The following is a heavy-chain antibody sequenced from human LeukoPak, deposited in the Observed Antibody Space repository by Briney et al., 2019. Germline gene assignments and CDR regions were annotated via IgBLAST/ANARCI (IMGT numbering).Heavy chain of an antibody. J-gene: IGHJ4*02. D-gene: IGHD5-24*01. CDR3: ARNTGWLQSFDY. Sequence: SETLSLTCTVSGGSISSGDFYWSWVRQPPRKALEWIGYIYFSGTTYYNPSLKSRITMSVDTSKNQFSLKLSSVTAADTAMYDCARNTGWLQSFDYWGQGTLVTVSS. CDR2: IYFSGTT. V-gene: IGHV4-30-4*01. CDR1: GGSISSGDFY.